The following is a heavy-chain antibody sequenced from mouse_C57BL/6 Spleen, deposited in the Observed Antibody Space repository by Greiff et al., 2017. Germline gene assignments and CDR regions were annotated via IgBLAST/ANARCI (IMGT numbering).Heavy chain of an antibody. D-gene: IGHD2-4*01. CDR1: GYTFTSYG. Sequence: QVQLQQSGAELARPGASVKLSCKASGYTFTSYGISWVKQRTGQGLEWIGEIYPRSGNTYYNEKFKGKATLTADKSSSTAYMELRSLTSEDSAVYFCAYDYDGAYWGQGTLVTVSA. CDR3: AYDYDGAY. CDR2: IYPRSGNT. V-gene: IGHV1-81*01. J-gene: IGHJ3*01.